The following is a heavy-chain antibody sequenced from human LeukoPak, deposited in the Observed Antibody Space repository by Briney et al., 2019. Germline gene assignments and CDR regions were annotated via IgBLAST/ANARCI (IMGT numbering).Heavy chain of an antibody. CDR2: INPNSGVT. CDR3: AKDRYGDYEAPFHYYMDA. V-gene: IGHV1-2*02. J-gene: IGHJ6*03. D-gene: IGHD5-12*01. CDR1: GYSFTGYP. Sequence: ASVKVSCKASGYSFTGYPIHWVRQAPGQGLEWMGWINPNSGVTNYAQKLQGRVTITRDTSIDTAYMQLSRLRSDDTAVYYCAKDRYGDYEAPFHYYMDAWGRGTTVTVSS.